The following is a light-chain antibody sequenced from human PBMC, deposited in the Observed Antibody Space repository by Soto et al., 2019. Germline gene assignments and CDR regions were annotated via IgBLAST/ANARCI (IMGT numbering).Light chain of an antibody. CDR1: QTVSSNY. J-gene: IGKJ5*01. CDR2: GAS. V-gene: IGKV3-20*01. CDR3: QQYGSSPPT. Sequence: IVLTQSPGTLSLSPGERATLSCRASQTVSSNYLAWYQQKPGQAPRLLIYGASNRATGMPDRFSGSGSGTDFTLTISRLEPEDFAVYLCQQYGSSPPTFGQGTRLEIK.